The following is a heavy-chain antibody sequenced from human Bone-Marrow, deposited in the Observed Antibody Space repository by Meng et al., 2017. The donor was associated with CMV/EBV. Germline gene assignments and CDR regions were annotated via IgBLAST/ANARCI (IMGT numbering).Heavy chain of an antibody. V-gene: IGHV4-61*01. CDR3: ARLGGGYDSGIWFDP. D-gene: IGHD5-12*01. Sequence: SETLSLTCTVSGGSVSSGSYYWSWIRQPPGKGLEWIGYIYYSGSTNYNPSLKSRVTISVDTSKNQFSLKLSSVTAADTAVYYCARLGGGYDSGIWFDPWGQGTRVTVSS. J-gene: IGHJ5*02. CDR1: GGSVSSGSYY. CDR2: IYYSGST.